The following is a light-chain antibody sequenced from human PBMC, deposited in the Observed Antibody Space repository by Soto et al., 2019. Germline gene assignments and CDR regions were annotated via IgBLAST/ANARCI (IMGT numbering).Light chain of an antibody. Sequence: QSALTQPASVSGSPGQTITISCTGTSSDVGSHNLVSWYQQHPGQAPKLMIYKVSKRPLGVSARFSASKSGNTASLTISGLQAEDEADYYCCSYGGSRAVFGGGTQLNVL. CDR1: SSDVGSHNL. CDR3: CSYGGSRAV. CDR2: KVS. J-gene: IGLJ7*01. V-gene: IGLV2-23*02.